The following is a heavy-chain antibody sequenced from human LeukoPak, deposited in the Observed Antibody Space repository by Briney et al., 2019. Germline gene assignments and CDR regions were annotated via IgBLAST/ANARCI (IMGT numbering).Heavy chain of an antibody. D-gene: IGHD5-18*01. V-gene: IGHV3-23*01. CDR2: IRSSGGST. CDR3: AKHADTGMANWIDA. Sequence: GGSLRLSCAASGFIFSNYAMSWVRQAPGKGLEWVSGIRSSGGSTYYADSVKGRFTISRDNSKNTLYLQMNSLRAEDTAVYHCAKHADTGMANWIDAWGQGTLVIVSS. CDR1: GFIFSNYA. J-gene: IGHJ5*02.